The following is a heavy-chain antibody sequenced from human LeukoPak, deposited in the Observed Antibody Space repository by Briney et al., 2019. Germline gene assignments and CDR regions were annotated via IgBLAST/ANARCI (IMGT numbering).Heavy chain of an antibody. CDR2: IYPGDSDT. D-gene: IGHD3-3*01. CDR3: AVYDFWSGYHDPYFDY. J-gene: IGHJ4*02. Sequence: GESLKISCKGSGYSFTSYWIGWVRQMPGKGLEWMGIIYPGDSDTRYSPSFQGQVTISADKSISTAYLQWNSLKASDTAMYYCAVYDFWSGYHDPYFDYWGQGTLVTVSS. V-gene: IGHV5-51*01. CDR1: GYSFTSYW.